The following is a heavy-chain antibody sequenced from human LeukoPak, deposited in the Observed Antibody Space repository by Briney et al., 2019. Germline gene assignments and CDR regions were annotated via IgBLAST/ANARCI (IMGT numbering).Heavy chain of an antibody. CDR2: IYYSGST. V-gene: IGHV4-59*01. Sequence: SETLSLTCTVSGGSISSYYWSWIRQPPGKGLEWIGYIYYSGSTNYNPSLKSRVTISVDTSKNQFSLKLRSVTAADTAVYYCERGMTQEYYYYYYYMDVWGKGTTVTVSS. J-gene: IGHJ6*03. CDR1: GGSISSYY. CDR3: ERGMTQEYYYYYYYMDV.